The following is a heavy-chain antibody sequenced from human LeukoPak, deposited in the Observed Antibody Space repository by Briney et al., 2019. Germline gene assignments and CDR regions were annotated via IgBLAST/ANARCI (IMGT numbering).Heavy chain of an antibody. CDR2: ISAYNGNT. CDR1: GYTFTSYG. Sequence: ASVKVSCKASGYTFTSYGISWVRQAPGQGLEWMGWISAYNGNTNYAQKFQGRVTITADESTSTAYMELSSLRSEDTAVYYCARGYYCSGGSCYYFDYWGQGTLVTVSS. D-gene: IGHD2-15*01. J-gene: IGHJ4*02. CDR3: ARGYYCSGGSCYYFDY. V-gene: IGHV1-18*01.